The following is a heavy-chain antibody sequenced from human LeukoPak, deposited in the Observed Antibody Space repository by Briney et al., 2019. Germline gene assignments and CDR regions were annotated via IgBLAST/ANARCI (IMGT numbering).Heavy chain of an antibody. J-gene: IGHJ6*02. D-gene: IGHD2-2*01. CDR3: VRDRVVGVPAEMPGGYYNGMDV. Sequence: ASEKVSCKASGYTFTSYGISWVRQAPGQGLEWMGWISAYNGNTKSAHMSQDRVTMTTDTSTSSAYMEVRRLRSDDTAVYYCVRDRVVGVPAEMPGGYYNGMDVWGQGTTVIVSS. CDR2: ISAYNGNT. V-gene: IGHV1-18*01. CDR1: GYTFTSYG.